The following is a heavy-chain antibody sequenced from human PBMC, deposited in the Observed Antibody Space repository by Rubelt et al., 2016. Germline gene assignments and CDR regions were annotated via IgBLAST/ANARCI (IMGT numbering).Heavy chain of an antibody. CDR2: INPSSGST. CDR1: GYTFTSYY. V-gene: IGHV1-46*01. D-gene: IGHD5-12*01. J-gene: IGHJ4*02. CDR3: ARSGENSGYWQFDY. Sequence: QVQLVQSGAEVKKPGASVKVSCKASGYTFTSYYMHWVRQAPGQGLEWMGIINPSSGSTSYAQKVQGRFAMTRDTSTVTVYMELSSLGSEDTAVYYCARSGENSGYWQFDYWGQGTLVTVSS.